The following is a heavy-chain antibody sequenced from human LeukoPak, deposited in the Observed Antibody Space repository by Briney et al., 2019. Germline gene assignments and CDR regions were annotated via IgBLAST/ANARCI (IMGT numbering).Heavy chain of an antibody. D-gene: IGHD6-25*01. V-gene: IGHV4-39*01. Sequence: PSETLSLTCTVSGGSISSSNYYWGWIRQPPGKGLEWIGNMYHSGSTYYNPSLESRVTISLDTSKNQFSLKLSSVTAADTAVYYSAAAFDYWGQGTLVAVSS. J-gene: IGHJ4*02. CDR3: AAAFDY. CDR2: MYHSGST. CDR1: GGSISSSNYY.